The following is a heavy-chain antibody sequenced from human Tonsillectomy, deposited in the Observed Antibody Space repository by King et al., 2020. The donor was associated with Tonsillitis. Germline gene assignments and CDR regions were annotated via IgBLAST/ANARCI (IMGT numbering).Heavy chain of an antibody. J-gene: IGHJ4*02. CDR3: ARETGGWRAFAY. D-gene: IGHD6-19*01. CDR2: IKPENGGT. Sequence: VQLVESGAEVKKPGVSVRVSCQASGYTFTGYSLHWVRQAPGQGLEWMGWIKPENGGTNYAHKFDGRVTMTRDTSINTVYMELTGLRSDDTAIYFCARETGGWRAFAYWGQGALVTVSS. CDR1: GYTFTGYS. V-gene: IGHV1-2*02.